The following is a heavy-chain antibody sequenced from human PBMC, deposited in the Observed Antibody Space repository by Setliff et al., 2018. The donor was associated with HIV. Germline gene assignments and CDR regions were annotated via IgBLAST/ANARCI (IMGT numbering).Heavy chain of an antibody. CDR1: GVSVSSGGYY. CDR2: VYYTGTT. Sequence: SETLSLTCTVSGVSVSSGGYYWSWIRQHPGKGLEWIGYVYYTGTTYFNPSLKSRITISVDTSKNQLSLKLGFVTAADTAVYYCARGESTTWDLAEYFQHWGHGTQVTVSS. J-gene: IGHJ1*01. D-gene: IGHD2-2*01. CDR3: ARGESTTWDLAEYFQH. V-gene: IGHV4-31*03.